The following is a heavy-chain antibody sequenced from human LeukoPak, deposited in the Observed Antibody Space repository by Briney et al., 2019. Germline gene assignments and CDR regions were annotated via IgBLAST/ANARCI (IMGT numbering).Heavy chain of an antibody. D-gene: IGHD6-19*01. CDR1: GFTFNTYS. V-gene: IGHV3-30*18. CDR3: SKGRGLVEQPFDY. J-gene: IGHJ4*02. Sequence: PGGSLRLSCAASGFTFNTYSMHWVRQAPGKGLEWVAVISSDGNNKYNADSVKGRFTISRDNSKNTLFLQMNSLRAEDTAVYYFSKGRGLVEQPFDYWGRGPLAPVS. CDR2: ISSDGNNK.